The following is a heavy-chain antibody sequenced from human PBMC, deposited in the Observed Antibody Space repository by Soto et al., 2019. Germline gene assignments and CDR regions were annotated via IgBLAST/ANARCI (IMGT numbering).Heavy chain of an antibody. CDR3: ALRGVVAATLNWFDP. CDR1: GGSFSGYY. CDR2: INHSGST. D-gene: IGHD2-15*01. Sequence: SETLSLTCAVYGGSFSGYYWSWIRQPPGKGLEWIGEINHSGSTNYNPSLKSRVTISVDTSKNQFSLKLSSVTAADTAVYYCALRGVVAATLNWFDPWGQGTLVTVSS. V-gene: IGHV4-34*01. J-gene: IGHJ5*02.